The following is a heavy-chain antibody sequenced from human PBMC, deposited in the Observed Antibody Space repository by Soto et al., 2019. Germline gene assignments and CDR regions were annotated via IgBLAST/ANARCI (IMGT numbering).Heavy chain of an antibody. CDR2: ISYDGRVK. D-gene: IGHD2-15*01. J-gene: IGHJ1*01. V-gene: IGHV3-30*18. CDR3: AEERYNGEGYSVGY. Sequence: QVQLVESGGGEVQPGRSLRLSCAASGFTFGNNGMHWVRQAPGKGLEWVAVISYDGRVKYHADSVKGRFTLSRDNSKNTLYFEMNSLRVEDKAVYYCAEERYNGEGYSVGYLVQGTLVTVSS. CDR1: GFTFGNNG.